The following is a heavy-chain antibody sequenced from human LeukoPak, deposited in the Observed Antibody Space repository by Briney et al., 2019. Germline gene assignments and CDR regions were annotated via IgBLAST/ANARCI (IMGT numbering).Heavy chain of an antibody. CDR3: AKVGSRVTSAPDDY. V-gene: IGHV3-30*18. D-gene: IGHD4-17*01. Sequence: GRSLRLSCAASGFTFSGYGMHWVRQAPGKGLEWVAVISYDGSNKYYADSVKGRFTISRDNSKNTLYLQMNSLRAEDTAVYYCAKVGSRVTSAPDDYWGQGTLVTVSS. CDR1: GFTFSGYG. J-gene: IGHJ4*02. CDR2: ISYDGSNK.